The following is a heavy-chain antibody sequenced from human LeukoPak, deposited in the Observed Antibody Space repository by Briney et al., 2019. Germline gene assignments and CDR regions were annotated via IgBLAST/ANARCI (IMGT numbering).Heavy chain of an antibody. D-gene: IGHD3-22*01. CDR2: VYYSGST. CDR1: GDSISSYF. Sequence: SETLSLTCTVSGDSISSYFWNWIRQPPGKGLEWIGNVYYSGSTNYNPSLKSRVTISIDTSKSQFSLKLSSVTAADTAVYFCVSQNSSSWSYGMDVWGQGTTVTVSS. V-gene: IGHV4-59*01. CDR3: VSQNSSSWSYGMDV. J-gene: IGHJ6*02.